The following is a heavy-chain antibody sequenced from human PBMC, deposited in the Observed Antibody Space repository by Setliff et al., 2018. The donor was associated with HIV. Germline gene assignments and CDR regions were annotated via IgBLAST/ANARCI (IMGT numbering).Heavy chain of an antibody. Sequence: ASVKVSCKASAYTLSDSYIHWVRQAPGQGLEWVGRIKPNSGDTNYAQNFQGRVTMTRDTSFSTAYTSIRTTYMELTNLKSDDTAVYYCARDPRLDTVTDGGAFDIWGQGTMVTVSS. J-gene: IGHJ3*02. CDR2: IKPNSGDT. D-gene: IGHD4-4*01. CDR3: ARDPRLDTVTDGGAFDI. CDR1: AYTLSDSY. V-gene: IGHV1-2*02.